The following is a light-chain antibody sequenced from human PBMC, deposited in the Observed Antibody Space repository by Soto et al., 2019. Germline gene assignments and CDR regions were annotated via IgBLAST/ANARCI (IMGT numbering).Light chain of an antibody. CDR3: QQYGSSPPWT. CDR1: QSVSSSY. V-gene: IGKV3-20*01. Sequence: EIVLTQSPGTLSLSPGERATLSCRASQSVSSSYLAWYQQKPGQAPRLLIYGASSRATGIPDRFSGSGSGTDFTLTISRLEPEDLAVDYCQQYGSSPPWTFGEGTKVEI. J-gene: IGKJ1*01. CDR2: GAS.